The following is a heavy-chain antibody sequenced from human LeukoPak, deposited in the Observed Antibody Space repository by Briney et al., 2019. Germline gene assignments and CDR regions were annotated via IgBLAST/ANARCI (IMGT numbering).Heavy chain of an antibody. CDR3: ARGLTGYYRAGSYYYYGMDV. CDR1: GFTFSSYD. V-gene: IGHV3-13*01. CDR2: IGTAGDT. Sequence: GGSLRLSCAASGFTFSSYDMHWVRQATGKGLEWVSAIGTAGDTYYPGSVKGRFTISRENAKNSLYLQLNSLRAGDTAVYYCARGLTGYYRAGSYYYYGMDVWSQGTTATVSS. D-gene: IGHD3-9*01. J-gene: IGHJ6*02.